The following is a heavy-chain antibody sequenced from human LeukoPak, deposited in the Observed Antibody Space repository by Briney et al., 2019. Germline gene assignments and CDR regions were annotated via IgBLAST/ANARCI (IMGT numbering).Heavy chain of an antibody. CDR1: GFTFSSYW. J-gene: IGHJ4*02. D-gene: IGHD1-26*01. CDR3: AKVGAWELQRVFEN. V-gene: IGHV3-7*01. Sequence: GGSLRLSCEVSGFTFSSYWMTWARHIPGKGLEWVANINRDGSEQHYVESVKGRFTISRDNGRNSLYLQMDSLRVDDTAVYYCAKVGAWELQRVFENWGQGTLVTASS. CDR2: INRDGSEQ.